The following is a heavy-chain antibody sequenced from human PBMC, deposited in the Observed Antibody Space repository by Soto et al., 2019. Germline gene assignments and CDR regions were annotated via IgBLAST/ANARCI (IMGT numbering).Heavy chain of an antibody. Sequence: SQTLSLPCAISGDSVSSNSAAWNWIRQSPSRGLEWLGRTYYRSKWYNDYAVSVKSRITINPDTSKNQFSLQLNSVTPEDTAVYYCARDWGYCSGGSCSRRKYYYYGMDVWGQGTTVTVSS. J-gene: IGHJ6*02. CDR2: TYYRSKWYN. CDR3: ARDWGYCSGGSCSRRKYYYYGMDV. V-gene: IGHV6-1*01. CDR1: GDSVSSNSAA. D-gene: IGHD2-15*01.